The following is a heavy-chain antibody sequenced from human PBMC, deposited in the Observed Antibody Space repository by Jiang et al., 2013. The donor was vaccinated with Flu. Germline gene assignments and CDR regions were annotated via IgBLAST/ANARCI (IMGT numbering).Heavy chain of an antibody. Sequence: LEWLALLYWDDYKLYSPSLNNRLTITKDTSKNQVVLTMTNMDPVDTATYYCAHKMVSTGTRLDVYFDYWGQGTLITVSS. J-gene: IGHJ4*02. V-gene: IGHV2-5*02. CDR2: LYWDDYK. CDR3: AHKMVSTGTRLDVYFDY. D-gene: IGHD2-8*02.